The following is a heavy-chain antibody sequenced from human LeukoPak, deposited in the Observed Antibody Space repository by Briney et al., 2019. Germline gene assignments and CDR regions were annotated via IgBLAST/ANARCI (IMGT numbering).Heavy chain of an antibody. J-gene: IGHJ4*02. CDR3: ARERDCSGGSCNADY. CDR1: GGSFSGYY. V-gene: IGHV4-34*01. D-gene: IGHD2-15*01. Sequence: SETPSLTCGVYGGSFSGYYWSWIRQPPGKGLEWIGEINHSGSTNYNPSLKSRVTISVDTSKNQFSLKLNSVTAADTGVYYCARERDCSGGSCNADYWGQGTLVTVSS. CDR2: INHSGST.